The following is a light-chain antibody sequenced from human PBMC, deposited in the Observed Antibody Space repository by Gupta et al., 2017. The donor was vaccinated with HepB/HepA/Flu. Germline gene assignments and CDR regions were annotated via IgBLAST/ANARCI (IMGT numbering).Light chain of an antibody. V-gene: IGLV3-1*01. Sequence: SYELTQPPSVSVSPGQTANITCSGDKLGEKYACWYQQKSGQSPMLVIYQDRKRPSGIPERFSGSNSGNTATLTISGTQAMDEADYYCQAWDSSTGVVFGGGTKLTVL. J-gene: IGLJ2*01. CDR1: KLGEKY. CDR2: QDR. CDR3: QAWDSSTGVV.